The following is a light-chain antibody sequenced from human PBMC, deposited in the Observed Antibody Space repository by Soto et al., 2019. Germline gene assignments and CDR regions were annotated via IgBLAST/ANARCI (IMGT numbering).Light chain of an antibody. V-gene: IGKV2-30*02. CDR1: QRLVHSDGLAY. Sequence: VMTQSPLSLPVTLGQPASISCRSNQRLVHSDGLAYFSWFQQRPGRSPRRLIYKVSNRDSGVPARFSGSGSGTDFAPKISRVEAEDVGVYYCMQGTQWPITFGQGTRLEIK. CDR2: KVS. J-gene: IGKJ5*01. CDR3: MQGTQWPIT.